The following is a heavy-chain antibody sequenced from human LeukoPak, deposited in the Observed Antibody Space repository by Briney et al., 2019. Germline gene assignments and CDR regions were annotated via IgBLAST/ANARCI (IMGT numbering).Heavy chain of an antibody. CDR1: GFTFDDYG. Sequence: RPGGSLRLSCAASGFTFDDYGMSWVRQAPGRGLEWVSGINWNGGSTGYADSVKGRFTISRDNAKNSLYLQMNSLRAEDTALYYCARGDYYGSVSSGGDYWGQGTLVTVSS. CDR2: INWNGGST. CDR3: ARGDYYGSVSSGGDY. D-gene: IGHD3-10*01. V-gene: IGHV3-20*04. J-gene: IGHJ4*02.